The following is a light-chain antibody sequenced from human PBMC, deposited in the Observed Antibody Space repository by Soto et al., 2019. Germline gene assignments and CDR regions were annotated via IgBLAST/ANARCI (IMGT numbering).Light chain of an antibody. CDR1: QSISNH. CDR3: QQRSNWPPT. V-gene: IGKV3-11*01. J-gene: IGKJ5*01. CDR2: DAS. Sequence: LSASVDDRGIITCRASQSISNHLNWYQQKPWQAPRLLIYDASNMPTGVPSRFSGSGSGTDFTLTISSLEPEDFAVYYCQQRSNWPPTFGQGTRLEI.